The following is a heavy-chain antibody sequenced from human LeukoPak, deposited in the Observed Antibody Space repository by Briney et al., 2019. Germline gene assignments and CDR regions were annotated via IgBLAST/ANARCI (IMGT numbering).Heavy chain of an antibody. V-gene: IGHV1-18*01. CDR2: ISAYNGNT. Sequence: ASVKVSCKASGYTFTSYGISWVRQAPGQGLEWMGWISAYNGNTNYAQKLQGRVTMTRDTSISTAYMELSRLRSDDTAVYYCARPAYDILTGYYYDAFDIWGQGTMVTVSS. CDR3: ARPAYDILTGYYYDAFDI. CDR1: GYTFTSYG. J-gene: IGHJ3*02. D-gene: IGHD3-9*01.